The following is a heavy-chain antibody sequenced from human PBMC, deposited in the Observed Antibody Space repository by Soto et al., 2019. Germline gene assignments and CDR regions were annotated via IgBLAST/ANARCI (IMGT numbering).Heavy chain of an antibody. CDR2: INPNSGGT. Sequence: ASVKVSCKASGYTFTGYYMHWVRQAPGQGLEWMGWINPNSGGTNYAQKFQGWVTMTRDTSISTAYMELSRLRSDDTAVYYCARDFGRYCTNGVCYPQIFAFDIWGQGTTVTVSS. CDR1: GYTFTGYY. CDR3: ARDFGRYCTNGVCYPQIFAFDI. D-gene: IGHD2-8*01. J-gene: IGHJ3*02. V-gene: IGHV1-2*04.